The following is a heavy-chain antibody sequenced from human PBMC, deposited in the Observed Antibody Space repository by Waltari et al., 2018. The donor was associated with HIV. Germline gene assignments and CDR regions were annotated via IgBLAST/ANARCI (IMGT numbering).Heavy chain of an antibody. CDR1: GGTFSSYA. D-gene: IGHD3-10*01. J-gene: IGHJ5*02. V-gene: IGHV1-69*01. CDR2: IIPIFGTA. CDR3: AAGGLLWFGSYIRWFDP. Sequence: QVQLVQSGAEVKKPGSSVKVSCKASGGTFSSYAIRWVRQAPGQGLEWMGGIIPIFGTANYAQKFQGRVTITADESTSTAYMELSSLRSEDTAVYYCAAGGLLWFGSYIRWFDPWGQGTLVTVSS.